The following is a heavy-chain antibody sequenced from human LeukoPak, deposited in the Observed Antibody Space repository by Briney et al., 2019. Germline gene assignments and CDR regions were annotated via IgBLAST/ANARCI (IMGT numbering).Heavy chain of an antibody. J-gene: IGHJ6*02. Sequence: ASVKVSCKASGYTFTGYYMHWVRQAPGQGLEWMGWINPNSGGTNYAQKFQGRVTMTRDTSISTAYMELSRLRSDDTAVYYCARASIRGGYGDLKWGYYYGMDVWGQGTTVTVSS. CDR3: ARASIRGGYGDLKWGYYYGMDV. CDR2: INPNSGGT. D-gene: IGHD5-18*01. CDR1: GYTFTGYY. V-gene: IGHV1-2*02.